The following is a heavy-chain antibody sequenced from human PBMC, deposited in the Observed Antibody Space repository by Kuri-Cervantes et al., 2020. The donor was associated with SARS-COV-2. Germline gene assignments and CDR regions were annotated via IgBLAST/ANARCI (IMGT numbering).Heavy chain of an antibody. CDR2: IIPTFDTT. Sequence: TVKVSCKASGGPFSSYSVNWVRQAPGQGLEWMGRIIPTFDTTTFAQKFQGRVIFTADESSSTAYMEVNSLTSEDTAVYFCARSQGYCTANSCSWNWFDPWGQGTQVTVSS. CDR1: GGPFSSYS. D-gene: IGHD2-8*02. V-gene: IGHV1-69*13. CDR3: ARSQGYCTANSCSWNWFDP. J-gene: IGHJ5*02.